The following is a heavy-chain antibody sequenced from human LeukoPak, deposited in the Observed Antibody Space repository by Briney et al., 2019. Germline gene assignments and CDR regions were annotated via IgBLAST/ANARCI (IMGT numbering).Heavy chain of an antibody. CDR1: GYTFTSYG. J-gene: IGHJ4*02. V-gene: IGHV1-18*01. Sequence: ASVKVSCKASGYTFTSYGISWVRQAPGQGLEWMGWISAYNGNTNYAQKLQGRVTMTTDTSTSTAYMELRSLRSDDTAVYYCASDRGGLDRPVDFWSGYYTGCDYWGQGTLVTVSS. D-gene: IGHD3-3*01. CDR2: ISAYNGNT. CDR3: ASDRGGLDRPVDFWSGYYTGCDY.